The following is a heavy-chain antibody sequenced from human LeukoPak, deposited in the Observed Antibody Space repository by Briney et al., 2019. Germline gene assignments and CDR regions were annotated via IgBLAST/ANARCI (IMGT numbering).Heavy chain of an antibody. CDR3: ARVGSSVVAPGY. D-gene: IGHD3-22*01. Sequence: PGGSLRLSCAASRFTFSNYGMHWVRQAPGKGLEWMAYIRYDGSDKYYGESVKGRFSVSRDNSRNTLYLQMNSLQSEDTAVYYCARVGSSVVAPGYWGQGTLVTVSS. J-gene: IGHJ4*02. CDR2: IRYDGSDK. CDR1: RFTFSNYG. V-gene: IGHV3-30*02.